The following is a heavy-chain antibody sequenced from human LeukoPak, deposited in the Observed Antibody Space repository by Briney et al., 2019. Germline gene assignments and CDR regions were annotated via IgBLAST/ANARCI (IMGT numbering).Heavy chain of an antibody. Sequence: GGSLRLSCAASGFTVSSNYMSWVRQAPGKGLEWVSAISGSGGSSYYADSVKGRFTISRDNSKNTLYLQMNSLRAEDTAVYYCAKDHFHRVSSSWYRGPYFDYWGQGTLVTVSS. V-gene: IGHV3-23*01. D-gene: IGHD6-13*01. CDR1: GFTVSSNY. J-gene: IGHJ4*02. CDR2: ISGSGGSS. CDR3: AKDHFHRVSSSWYRGPYFDY.